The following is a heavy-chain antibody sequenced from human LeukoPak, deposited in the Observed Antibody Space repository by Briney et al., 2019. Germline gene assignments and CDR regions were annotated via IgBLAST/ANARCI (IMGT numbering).Heavy chain of an antibody. Sequence: GGSLRLSCAASGFTFRKYGIHWVRQAPGKGLEWVAVISEDESDKQYADSVKGRFTISRDNSKNTVYLQMNSLRAEDTAVYYCAKDRRYYDSTGYYCYFDYWGQGTLVTVSS. CDR2: ISEDESDK. D-gene: IGHD3-22*01. V-gene: IGHV3-30*18. CDR1: GFTFRKYG. J-gene: IGHJ4*02. CDR3: AKDRRYYDSTGYYCYFDY.